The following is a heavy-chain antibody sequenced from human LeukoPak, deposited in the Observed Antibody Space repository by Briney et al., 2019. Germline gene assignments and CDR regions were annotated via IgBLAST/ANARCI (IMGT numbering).Heavy chain of an antibody. CDR3: ARARVVTLGYYYYGMDV. CDR2: ISSSSSYI. D-gene: IGHD2-21*02. V-gene: IGHV3-21*01. J-gene: IGHJ6*02. CDR1: GFTFSSYR. Sequence: PGGSLRLSCAASGFTFSSYRMNWVRQAPGKGLEWVSSISSSSSYIYYADSVKGRFTISRDNAKNSLYLQMNSPRAEDTAVYYCARARVVTLGYYYYGMDVWGQGTTVTVSS.